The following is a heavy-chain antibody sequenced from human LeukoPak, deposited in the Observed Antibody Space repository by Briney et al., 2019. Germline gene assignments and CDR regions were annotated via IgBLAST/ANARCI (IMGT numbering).Heavy chain of an antibody. CDR2: INYRGST. J-gene: IGHJ4*02. D-gene: IGHD4-23*01. V-gene: IGHV4-61*01. CDR3: ARDYGGKFDY. CDR1: GDSISSGSYY. Sequence: PSETLSLTCTVSGDSISSGSYYWSWIRQPPGKGLEWIGYINYRGSTNYNPSLKSRVTISVDTSKNQFSLKLSSVTAADTAVYYCARDYGGKFDYWGQGTLVTVSS.